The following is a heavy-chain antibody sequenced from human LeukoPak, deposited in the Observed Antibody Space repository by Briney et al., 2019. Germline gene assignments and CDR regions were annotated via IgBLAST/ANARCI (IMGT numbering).Heavy chain of an antibody. D-gene: IGHD3-10*01. Sequence: GGSLRPSCAASGFTFSSYWMHWVRQAPGKGLVWVSHIKSDGSNTNYADSVKGRFTISRDNAKNSLYLQMNSLRTEDTALYFCAKDAEAYYGSGSYLDCWGQGTLVTVSS. J-gene: IGHJ4*02. V-gene: IGHV3-74*01. CDR2: IKSDGSNT. CDR1: GFTFSSYW. CDR3: AKDAEAYYGSGSYLDC.